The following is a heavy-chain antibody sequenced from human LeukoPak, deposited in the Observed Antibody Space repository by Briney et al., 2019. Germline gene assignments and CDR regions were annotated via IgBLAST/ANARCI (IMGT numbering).Heavy chain of an antibody. D-gene: IGHD3-22*01. CDR2: TYYRSKWYN. Sequence: SQTLSLTCAISGDSVSSNSAAWNWIRQSPSRGLEWLGRTYYRSKWYNDYAVSVKSRITINPDTSKNQFSLQLNSVTPEDTAVYYCARDQDSSGYYNYYYYYYGMDVWGQGTTVTVSS. CDR1: GDSVSSNSAA. CDR3: ARDQDSSGYYNYYYYYYGMDV. V-gene: IGHV6-1*01. J-gene: IGHJ6*02.